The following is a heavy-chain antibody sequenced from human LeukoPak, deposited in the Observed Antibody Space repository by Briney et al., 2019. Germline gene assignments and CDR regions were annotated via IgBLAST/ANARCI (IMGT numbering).Heavy chain of an antibody. Sequence: ASVKVSCKASGGTFSSYAISWVRQAPGQGLEWMGRIIPILGIANYAQKFQGRVTITADKSTSTAYMELSSLRSEDTAMYYCARQTSSGWNFDYWGQGTLVTVSS. D-gene: IGHD6-19*01. V-gene: IGHV1-69*04. J-gene: IGHJ4*02. CDR3: ARQTSSGWNFDY. CDR1: GGTFSSYA. CDR2: IIPILGIA.